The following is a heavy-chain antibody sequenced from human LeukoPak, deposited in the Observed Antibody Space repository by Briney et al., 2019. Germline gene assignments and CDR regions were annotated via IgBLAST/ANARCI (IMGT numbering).Heavy chain of an antibody. V-gene: IGHV3-33*01. J-gene: IGHJ4*02. CDR1: GFIFSSYG. D-gene: IGHD4-23*01. CDR3: ARDHSYGGKIPLFDY. CDR2: IWYDGSNE. Sequence: PGGSLRLSCAASGFIFSSYGMHWVRQAPGKGLEWVAVIWYDGSNEYYADSVKGRFTISRDNPKNTLYLQMNSLRAEDTAVYYCARDHSYGGKIPLFDYWGQGTLVTVSS.